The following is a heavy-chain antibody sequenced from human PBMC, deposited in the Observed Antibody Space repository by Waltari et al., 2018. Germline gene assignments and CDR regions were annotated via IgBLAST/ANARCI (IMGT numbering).Heavy chain of an antibody. V-gene: IGHV1-69*12. Sequence: QVPLVPSGAEVRKPGSPVQVPCKPSGGTFGSHASTWVRQAPGEGLEWMGGIIPIFGTAPNYAQKFQGRLTITADESTATVYMDLSSLRSDDTAVYYCARRQLGGAFDPWGQGTLVSVSS. J-gene: IGHJ5*02. CDR1: GGTFGSHA. D-gene: IGHD3-16*01. CDR2: IIPIFGTAP. CDR3: ARRQLGGAFDP.